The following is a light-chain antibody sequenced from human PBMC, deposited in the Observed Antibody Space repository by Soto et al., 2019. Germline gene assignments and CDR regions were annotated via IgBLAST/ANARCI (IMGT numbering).Light chain of an antibody. Sequence: QLVLTQPRSVSGSPGQSVTISCTGTSSDVGGYNYVSWYQQHPGKAPKLMIYDVNKWPSGVPDRFSGSKSGNTASLTISGLQAEDEADYYCCSYGXSXVVFGGGX. CDR1: SSDVGGYNY. CDR3: CSYGXSXVV. CDR2: DVN. J-gene: IGLJ2*01. V-gene: IGLV2-11*01.